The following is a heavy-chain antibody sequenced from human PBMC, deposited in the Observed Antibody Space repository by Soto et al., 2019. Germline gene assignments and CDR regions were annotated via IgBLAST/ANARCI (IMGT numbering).Heavy chain of an antibody. CDR1: GGSISSYY. D-gene: IGHD3-22*01. J-gene: IGHJ4*02. Sequence: SETLSLTCTVSGGSISSYYWSWIRQPPGKGLEWIGYIYYTGSTDYNPSLKSRVTISVDTSKNQFSLKLSSVTAAETAVYYCARGDGSGYQFFDYWGQGTPVTVSS. CDR3: ARGDGSGYQFFDY. CDR2: IYYTGST. V-gene: IGHV4-59*08.